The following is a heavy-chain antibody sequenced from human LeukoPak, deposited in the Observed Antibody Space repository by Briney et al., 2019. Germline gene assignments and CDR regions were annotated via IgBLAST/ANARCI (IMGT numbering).Heavy chain of an antibody. D-gene: IGHD2/OR15-2a*01. CDR1: GGSISSTIYY. CDR2: IYYSGST. V-gene: IGHV4-39*01. CDR3: ARHPFSSPFDY. J-gene: IGHJ4*02. Sequence: SETLSLTCTVSGGSISSTIYYWGWIRQPPGKGLEWIGSIYYSGSTYYNPSLKSRATISLDTSKNQFSLKLTSVTAADTAVYFCARHPFSSPFDYWGQGTLVTLSS.